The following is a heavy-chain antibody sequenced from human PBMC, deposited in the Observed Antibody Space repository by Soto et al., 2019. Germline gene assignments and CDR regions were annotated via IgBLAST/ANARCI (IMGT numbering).Heavy chain of an antibody. J-gene: IGHJ6*02. CDR2: INNDGSST. CDR3: ARDPLIGNTDYGLDV. D-gene: IGHD2-21*01. CDR1: GFTFSSFW. Sequence: EVQLVESGGGLVQPGGSLRLSCAASGFTFSSFWMPWVGKPPGKGRVWVSRINNDGSSTAYADSVKGRFTISRDNAKSTLYLQVTSLRAEDTAVYYCARDPLIGNTDYGLDVWGQGTTVTVSS. V-gene: IGHV3-74*01.